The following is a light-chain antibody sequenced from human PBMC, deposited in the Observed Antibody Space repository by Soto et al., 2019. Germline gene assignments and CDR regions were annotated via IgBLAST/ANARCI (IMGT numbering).Light chain of an antibody. V-gene: IGLV1-47*01. J-gene: IGLJ2*01. CDR2: RSD. CDR1: SSNIGSNH. Sequence: QSVLTQPPSASGTPGQRVTISCSGSSSNIGSNHVYWYQQFPGMAPKLLMYRSDQRPTGVPDRFSGSRSGTSASLAINGLRSDDEADYYCSARDDILSGVVFGGGTKLTGL. CDR3: SARDDILSGVV.